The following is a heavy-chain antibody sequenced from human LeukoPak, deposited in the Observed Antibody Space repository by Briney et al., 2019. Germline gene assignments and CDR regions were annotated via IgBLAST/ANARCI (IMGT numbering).Heavy chain of an antibody. Sequence: GGSLRLSCAASGFTFSSYAMSWVRQAPGKGLEWVSAISGSGGSTYYADSVKGRFTISRDNSKNTLYLQMNSLRAEDTAVYYCARSARDFWSGYSPHNFDYWGQGTLVTVSS. CDR1: GFTFSSYA. CDR2: ISGSGGST. D-gene: IGHD3-3*01. J-gene: IGHJ4*02. V-gene: IGHV3-23*01. CDR3: ARSARDFWSGYSPHNFDY.